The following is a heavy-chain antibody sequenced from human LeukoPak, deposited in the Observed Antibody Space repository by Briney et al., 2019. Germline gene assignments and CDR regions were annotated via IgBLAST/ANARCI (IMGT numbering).Heavy chain of an antibody. CDR3: ATLYDRDSSSWYGFNAFDI. J-gene: IGHJ3*02. Sequence: GGSLRLSCAASGFTFSSYWMHWVRQAPGKGLVWVSRINSDGSSTSYADSVKGRFTISRDNSKNTLYLQMNSLRAEDTAVYYCATLYDRDSSSWYGFNAFDIWGQGTMVTVSS. CDR2: INSDGSST. V-gene: IGHV3-74*01. CDR1: GFTFSSYW. D-gene: IGHD6-13*01.